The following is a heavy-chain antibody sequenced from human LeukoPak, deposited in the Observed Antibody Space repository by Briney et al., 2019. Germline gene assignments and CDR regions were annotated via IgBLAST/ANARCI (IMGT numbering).Heavy chain of an antibody. D-gene: IGHD2-2*02. V-gene: IGHV1-18*01. CDR2: ISAYNGNT. CDR1: GYTFTSYG. Sequence: ASVKVSCKASGYTFTSYGISWVRQAPGQGLEWMGWISAYNGNTNYAQKLQGRVTMTTDTSTSTAYMELRSLRSDDTAVYYCARDQVCSSTSCYTRLNVWGKGTTVTVSS. J-gene: IGHJ6*04. CDR3: ARDQVCSSTSCYTRLNV.